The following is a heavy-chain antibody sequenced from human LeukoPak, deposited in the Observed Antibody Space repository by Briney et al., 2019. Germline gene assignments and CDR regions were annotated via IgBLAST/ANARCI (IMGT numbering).Heavy chain of an antibody. CDR1: GFTLSSYW. J-gene: IGHJ4*02. Sequence: GGSLRLSLAASGFTLSSYWMSSVRQAPGKGLEWLAYIDQDGRDISYLDSVKGRFTIARDNAKHSLILQMNSLRTEDTAVYYCARGPGRSGVNCWGQGTLVTVSS. D-gene: IGHD3-10*01. V-gene: IGHV3-7*01. CDR2: IDQDGRDI. CDR3: ARGPGRSGVNC.